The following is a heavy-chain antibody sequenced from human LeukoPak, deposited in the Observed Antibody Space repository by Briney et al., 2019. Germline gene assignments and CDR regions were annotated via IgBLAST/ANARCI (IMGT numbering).Heavy chain of an antibody. CDR3: ARGYESDIVVVPAAI. CDR1: EFALSTYS. J-gene: IGHJ6*02. CDR2: ISSSSSYI. Sequence: PGGSLRLSCAASEFALSTYSMNWVRQAPGKGQEWVSSISSSSSYIYYADSVKGRFTISRDNAKNSLYLQMNSLRAEDTAVYYCARGYESDIVVVPAAIWGQGTTVTVSS. V-gene: IGHV3-21*01. D-gene: IGHD2-2*01.